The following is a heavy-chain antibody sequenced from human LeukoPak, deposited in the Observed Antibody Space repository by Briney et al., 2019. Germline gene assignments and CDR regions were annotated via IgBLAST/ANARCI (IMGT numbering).Heavy chain of an antibody. CDR3: ARGTTETYKWVGAALDI. CDR1: GFSFSTYS. V-gene: IGHV3-30*03. Sequence: PGGSLRLSCAASGFSFSTYSMHWVRQTPAKGLEWVAVISFDGYERYADSVRGRFTISRDNSHNVVYLQVNSLRVDDSSVYHCARGTTETYKWVGAALDIWGHGTRVTVSS. D-gene: IGHD1-1*01. CDR2: ISFDGYE. J-gene: IGHJ3*02.